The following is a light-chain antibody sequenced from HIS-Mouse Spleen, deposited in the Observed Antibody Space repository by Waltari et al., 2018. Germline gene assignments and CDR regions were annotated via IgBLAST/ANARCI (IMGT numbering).Light chain of an antibody. CDR1: QSVSSSC. J-gene: IGKJ2*01. Sequence: EIVLTQSPGTLSLSPGERATLSCRASQSVSSSCLAWYQQKPGQAPRLFIYGASSRATGIPDRFSGSGSGTDFTLTISRLEPEDFAVYYCQQYGSSPFTFGQGTKLEIK. V-gene: IGKV3-20*01. CDR3: QQYGSSPFT. CDR2: GAS.